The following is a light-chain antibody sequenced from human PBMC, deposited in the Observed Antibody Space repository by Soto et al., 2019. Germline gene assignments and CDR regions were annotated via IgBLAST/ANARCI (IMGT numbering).Light chain of an antibody. V-gene: IGKV1-5*03. CDR1: QSISSW. CDR2: KAS. Sequence: DIQMTQSPSTLSASVGDRVTITCRASQSISSWLAWYQQKPGKAPKLLIYKASSLESGVPSRFSGSGSGTDFTLTISSLQPEDFATYYCQQYNSYSTFGKGTKVDIK. J-gene: IGKJ1*01. CDR3: QQYNSYST.